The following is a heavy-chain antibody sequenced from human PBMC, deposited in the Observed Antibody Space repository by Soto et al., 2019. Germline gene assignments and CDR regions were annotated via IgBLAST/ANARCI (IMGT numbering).Heavy chain of an antibody. CDR2: VSRDESNK. CDR3: AKDRIALASSYFHY. D-gene: IGHD6-19*01. V-gene: IGHV3-30*18. CDR1: GFTFKNYA. J-gene: IGHJ4*02. Sequence: GSLRLSCAASGFTFKNYAMHWVRQAPGQGLEWVAVVSRDESNKYYADTVKGRFSISRDNSKNVVYLQMNSLRTEDTAVYYCAKDRIALASSYFHYWGQGT.